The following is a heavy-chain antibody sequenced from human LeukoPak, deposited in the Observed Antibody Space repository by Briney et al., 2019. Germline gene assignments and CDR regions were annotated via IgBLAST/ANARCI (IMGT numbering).Heavy chain of an antibody. D-gene: IGHD6-13*01. CDR2: IYHSGST. J-gene: IGHJ6*03. V-gene: IGHV4-38-2*02. CDR1: GYSISSGYY. CDR3: ARVGSSSWSTPYYYYYYMDV. Sequence: SETLSLTCTVSGYSISSGYYWGWIRQPPGKGLEWIGSIYHSGSTYYNPSLKSRVTISVDTSKNQFSLKLSSVTAADTAVYYCARVGSSSWSTPYYYYYYMDVWGKGTTVTVTS.